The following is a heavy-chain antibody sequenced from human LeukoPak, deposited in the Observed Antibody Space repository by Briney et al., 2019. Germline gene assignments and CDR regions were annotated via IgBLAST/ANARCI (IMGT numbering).Heavy chain of an antibody. Sequence: GASVKVSCKAFGYTFTSNYMHWVRQAPGQGPGWMGVISPSGGSTTYAQKFQGRVTLTRDMSASTDYLELSSLRSEDTAVYYCARDNSVRDEAWWFNPWGQGTLVTVSS. CDR3: ARDNSVRDEAWWFNP. J-gene: IGHJ5*02. CDR1: GYTFTSNY. CDR2: ISPSGGST. V-gene: IGHV1-46*01. D-gene: IGHD5-24*01.